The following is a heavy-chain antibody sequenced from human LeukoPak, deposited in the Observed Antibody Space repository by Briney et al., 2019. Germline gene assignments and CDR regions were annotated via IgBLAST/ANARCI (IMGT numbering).Heavy chain of an antibody. D-gene: IGHD6-19*01. CDR3: ARDELAVAKKGFLDS. V-gene: IGHV3-33*01. CDR1: GFTFSSYG. J-gene: IGHJ4*02. CDR2: IWYDGSNK. Sequence: TGGSLRLSCAASGFTFSSYGMHWVRQAPGKGLEWVAVIWYDGSNKYYADSVKGRFTISRDNSKNTLYLQMNSLRAEDTAVYYCARDELAVAKKGFLDSWGQGTLVAVTS.